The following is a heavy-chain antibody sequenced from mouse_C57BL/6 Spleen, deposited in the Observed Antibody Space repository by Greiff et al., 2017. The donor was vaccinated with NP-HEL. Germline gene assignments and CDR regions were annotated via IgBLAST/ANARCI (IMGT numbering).Heavy chain of an antibody. CDR1: GYTFTDYY. J-gene: IGHJ1*03. D-gene: IGHD1-1*01. Sequence: QVQLQQSGAELVRPGASVKLSCKASGYTFTDYYINWVKQRPGQGLEWIARIYPGSGNTYYNEKFKGKATLTAEKSSSTAYMQLSSLTSEDSAVYFCARSGPSDYGSSYGYFDVWGTGTTVTVSS. V-gene: IGHV1-76*01. CDR3: ARSGPSDYGSSYGYFDV. CDR2: IYPGSGNT.